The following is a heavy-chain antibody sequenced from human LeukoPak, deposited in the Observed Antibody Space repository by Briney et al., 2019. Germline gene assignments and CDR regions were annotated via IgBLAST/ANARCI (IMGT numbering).Heavy chain of an antibody. Sequence: SETLSLTRTVSGGSISSYYWSWIRQPPGKGLEWIGYISYSGSTNFNPSLKSRVTISVDTSKNQFSLKLSSVTAADTAVYYCAREGTAGTNLNWFDPWGQGTLVTVSS. CDR3: AREGTAGTNLNWFDP. J-gene: IGHJ5*02. CDR2: ISYSGST. V-gene: IGHV4-59*01. D-gene: IGHD1-1*01. CDR1: GGSISSYY.